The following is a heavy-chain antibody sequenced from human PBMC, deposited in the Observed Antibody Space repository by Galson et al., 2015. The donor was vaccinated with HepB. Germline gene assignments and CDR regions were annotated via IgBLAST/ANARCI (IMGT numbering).Heavy chain of an antibody. D-gene: IGHD3-16*01. CDR3: ARVTLRWFDP. J-gene: IGHJ5*02. V-gene: IGHV3-11*01. CDR2: ISDSGTNM. CDR1: GFTFSDYS. Sequence: SLRLSCAATGFTFSDYSMTWIRQAPGKGLEWLSYISDSGTNMFYADSVRGRFAISRDNAKNSLYLQMNSLRAEDTAVYYCARVTLRWFDPWGQGTLVTVSS.